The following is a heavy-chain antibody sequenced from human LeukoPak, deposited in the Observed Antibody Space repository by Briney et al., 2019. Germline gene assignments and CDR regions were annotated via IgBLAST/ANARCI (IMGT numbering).Heavy chain of an antibody. CDR3: ARGYIVGATYYYYYYGMDV. J-gene: IGHJ6*02. CDR2: INHSGST. D-gene: IGHD1-26*01. CDR1: GGSFSGYY. V-gene: IGHV4-34*01. Sequence: SETLSLTCAVYGGSFSGYYWSWIRQPPGKGLEWIGEINHSGSTNYNPSLKSRVTISVDTSKNQFSLKLNSVTAADTAVYYCARGYIVGATYYYYYYGMDVWGQGTTVTVSS.